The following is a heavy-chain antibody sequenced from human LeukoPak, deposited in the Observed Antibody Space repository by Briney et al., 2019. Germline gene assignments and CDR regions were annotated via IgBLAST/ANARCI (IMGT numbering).Heavy chain of an antibody. CDR3: ARDLGLGMPGGFDY. CDR1: EFTFGRYS. D-gene: IGHD3-16*01. J-gene: IGHJ4*02. V-gene: IGHV3-21*01. CDR2: ISSISHYI. Sequence: PGGSLRLSCAASEFTFGRYSMNWVRQAPGKALEWVSTISSISHYIYYADSVKGRFTISRDNAKNSMFLQMNSLRAEDTGVYYCARDLGLGMPGGFDYWGQGALVTVSS.